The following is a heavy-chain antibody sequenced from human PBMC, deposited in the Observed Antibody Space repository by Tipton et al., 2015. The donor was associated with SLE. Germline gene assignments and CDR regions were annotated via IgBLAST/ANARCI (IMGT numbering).Heavy chain of an antibody. Sequence: TLSLTCTVSGGSITISHYYWGWIRQPPGKGLEWIGSIYYSGSTYYNPSLKSQVTISIDASQNRVSLRLKSVSAADTAVYYCARGSDGEYVRYFDVWGPGTLVTVSS. J-gene: IGHJ2*01. CDR3: ARGSDGEYVRYFDV. D-gene: IGHD4-17*01. CDR2: IYYSGST. V-gene: IGHV4-39*07. CDR1: GGSITISHYY.